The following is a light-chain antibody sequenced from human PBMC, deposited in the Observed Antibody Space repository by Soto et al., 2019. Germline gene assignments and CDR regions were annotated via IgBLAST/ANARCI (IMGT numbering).Light chain of an antibody. J-gene: IGLJ3*02. Sequence: QSALTQPASVSGSPGQSITISCTGTSSDVGAYNYVSWFQQHPGKAPKLMIYEVSNRPSGVPDRFSGSKSGPTASLAISGVQSEDEADYYCSTWDVSLNGWVFGGGTKLTVL. CDR3: STWDVSLNGWV. CDR2: EVS. CDR1: SSDVGAYNY. V-gene: IGLV2-14*01.